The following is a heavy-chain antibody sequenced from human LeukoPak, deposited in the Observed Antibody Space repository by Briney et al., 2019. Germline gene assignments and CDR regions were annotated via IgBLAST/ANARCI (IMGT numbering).Heavy chain of an antibody. V-gene: IGHV3-21*01. J-gene: IGHJ4*02. D-gene: IGHD2-8*01. CDR2: ISSSSSYI. Sequence: GGSLRLSCAASGFTFSSYSMKWVRQAPGKGLEWVSSISSSSSYIYYADSVKGRFTISRDNAKNSLYLQMNSLRAEDTAVYYCARDLPHCTNGVCYTEGGRVRYYFDYWGQGTLVTVSS. CDR1: GFTFSSYS. CDR3: ARDLPHCTNGVCYTEGGRVRYYFDY.